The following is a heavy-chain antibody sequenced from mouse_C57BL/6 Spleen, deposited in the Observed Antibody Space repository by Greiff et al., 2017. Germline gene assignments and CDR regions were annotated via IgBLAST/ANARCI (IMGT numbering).Heavy chain of an antibody. CDR3: ARSGYDGSSPWFAD. Sequence: VQLQQPGAELVMPGASVKLSCKASGYTFTSYWMPWVKQRPGQGLEWIGEIDPSDSYTTYNQKFKGKSTLTVDKSSSTAYMQLSSLTSEDSAVYYCARSGYDGSSPWFADWGQGTLVTVAA. CDR1: GYTFTSYW. J-gene: IGHJ3*01. D-gene: IGHD1-1*01. CDR2: IDPSDSYT. V-gene: IGHV1-69*01.